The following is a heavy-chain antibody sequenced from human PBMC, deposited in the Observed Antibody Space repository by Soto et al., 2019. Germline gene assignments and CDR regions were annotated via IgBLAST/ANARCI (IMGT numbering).Heavy chain of an antibody. CDR3: ARHRYNAVPTDNDMDV. Sequence: GESLKISCEAYGYTFHSYWIGWVRQMPGEGLEWMGIIYPRDSVTRYSPCFQGQVTMSVDKSIRTAYLQWNSLKVSDTATYYCARHRYNAVPTDNDMDVWGQGTTVTVSS. J-gene: IGHJ6*02. CDR1: GYTFHSYW. D-gene: IGHD1-1*01. CDR2: IYPRDSVT. V-gene: IGHV5-51*01.